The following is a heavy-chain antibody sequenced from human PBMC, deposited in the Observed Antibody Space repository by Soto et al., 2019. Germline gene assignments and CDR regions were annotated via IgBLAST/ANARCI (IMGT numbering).Heavy chain of an antibody. CDR3: ARVSSSSTSFGVVTSRERDY. J-gene: IGHJ4*02. D-gene: IGHD3-3*01. V-gene: IGHV1-8*01. CDR1: GYTFTSYD. Sequence: GASVKVSCKASGYTFTSYDINWVRQATGQGLEWMGWMNPNSGNTGYAQKFQGRVTMTRNTSISTAYMELSSLRSEDTAVYYCARVSSSSTSFGVVTSRERDYWGQGTLVTVAS. CDR2: MNPNSGNT.